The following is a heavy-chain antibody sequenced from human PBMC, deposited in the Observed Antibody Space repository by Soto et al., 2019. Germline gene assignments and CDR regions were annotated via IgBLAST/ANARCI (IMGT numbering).Heavy chain of an antibody. Sequence: ASVKVSCKASGYTFTSYDINWLLQATGQGIEWMGWMNPNSGNTGYAQKFQGRVTMTRNTSISTAYMELSSLRSEDTAVYYCARGGMSYDYIWGSYRYTRNDYWGQGTLVTVSS. V-gene: IGHV1-8*01. D-gene: IGHD3-16*02. CDR2: MNPNSGNT. J-gene: IGHJ4*02. CDR3: ARGGMSYDYIWGSYRYTRNDY. CDR1: GYTFTSYD.